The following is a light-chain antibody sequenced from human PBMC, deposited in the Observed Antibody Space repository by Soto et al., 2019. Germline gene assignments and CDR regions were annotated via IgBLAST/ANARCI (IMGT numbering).Light chain of an antibody. V-gene: IGKV3-20*01. J-gene: IGKJ4*01. Sequence: EIVLTQSPDTLSLSPGERATLSCRASQSVSSSYLAWYQQKPGQAPRLLIYDASKRATGIPARFSGSGSGTEFTLTISSLEPGDCAVYYCQQYRSSPLTFGGGTKVDIK. CDR3: QQYRSSPLT. CDR1: QSVSSSY. CDR2: DAS.